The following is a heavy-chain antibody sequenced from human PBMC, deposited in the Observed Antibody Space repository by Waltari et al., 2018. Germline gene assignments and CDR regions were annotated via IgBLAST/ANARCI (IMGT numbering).Heavy chain of an antibody. Sequence: EEQLVESGGGLVKPGGSLRLSCAGSGFTFRNDNMNWFRQAPGKGLEWVSSISTTSTYTHYADSVKGRFTISRDNAKNSLFLQMNSLTTEDTAVYYCATGGWGFYFDYWGQGTLLTVSS. CDR1: GFTFRNDN. D-gene: IGHD7-27*01. CDR2: ISTTSTYT. V-gene: IGHV3-21*01. J-gene: IGHJ4*02. CDR3: ATGGWGFYFDY.